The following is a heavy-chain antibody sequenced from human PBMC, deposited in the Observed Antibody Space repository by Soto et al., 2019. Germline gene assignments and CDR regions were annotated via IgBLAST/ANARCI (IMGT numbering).Heavy chain of an antibody. V-gene: IGHV3-33*01. J-gene: IGHJ4*02. Sequence: ESGGGVVQPGRSLRLSCAASGFSFSSYGMHWVRQAPGKGLAWVAVIYYDGSNKYFEESVKDRFTISRDNSKNTLDLQMNSLTADDTAVYYCARDRHSTSSGYFDFWGQGTLVTVSS. CDR2: IYYDGSNK. CDR1: GFSFSSYG. CDR3: ARDRHSTSSGYFDF. D-gene: IGHD6-6*01.